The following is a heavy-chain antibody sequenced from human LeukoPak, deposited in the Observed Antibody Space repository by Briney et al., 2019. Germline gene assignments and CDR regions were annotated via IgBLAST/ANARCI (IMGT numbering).Heavy chain of an antibody. D-gene: IGHD3-22*01. CDR1: GYTLTELS. J-gene: IGHJ4*02. V-gene: IGHV1-24*01. Sequence: ASVKVSCKVSGYTLTELSMHWVRQAPGKGLEWMGGFDPEDGETIYAQKFQGRVTMTEDTSTDTAYMELSSLRSEDTAVYYCATVGLYYDSSGYYYPPFDYWGQGTLVTVSS. CDR3: ATVGLYYDSSGYYYPPFDY. CDR2: FDPEDGET.